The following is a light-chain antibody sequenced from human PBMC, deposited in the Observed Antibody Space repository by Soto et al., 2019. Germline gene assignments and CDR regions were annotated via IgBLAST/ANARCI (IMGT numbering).Light chain of an antibody. CDR2: GNS. CDR3: QSYDSSLSALV. CDR1: SSNIGAGYD. V-gene: IGLV1-40*01. Sequence: QSVLTQPPSVSGAPGQRVTISCTGSSSNIGAGYDVHWYQQLPGTAPKLLIYGNSNRPSGVPDRFSGSKSGTSASLAITGLQAEDEADYYCQSYDSSLSALVFGGWTKVTVL. J-gene: IGLJ2*01.